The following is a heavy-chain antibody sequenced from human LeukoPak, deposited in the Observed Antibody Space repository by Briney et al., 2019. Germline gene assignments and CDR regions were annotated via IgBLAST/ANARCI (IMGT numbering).Heavy chain of an antibody. J-gene: IGHJ4*02. D-gene: IGHD3-10*01. CDR2: IYSGGST. CDR1: GFTVSSNY. CDR3: ARDGWFGELPFDY. V-gene: IGHV3-66*01. Sequence: GGSLRLSCAASGFTVSSNYMSWVRQAPGKGLEWVSVIYSGGSTYYADSVKGRFTISRDNSKNTLYLQMNSLRAEDTAVYYCARDGWFGELPFDYWGQGTLVTVSS.